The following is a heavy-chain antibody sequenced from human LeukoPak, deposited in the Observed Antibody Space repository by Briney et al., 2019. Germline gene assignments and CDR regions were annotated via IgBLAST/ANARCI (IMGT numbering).Heavy chain of an antibody. J-gene: IGHJ5*02. CDR3: ARSRQDPIVVVVAATRWFDP. CDR2: INHSGST. D-gene: IGHD2-15*01. CDR1: GGSFSGYY. V-gene: IGHV4-34*01. Sequence: SETLSLTCAVYGGSFSGYYWSWIRQPPGKGLEWIGEINHSGSTNYNPSLKSRVTISVDTSKNRFSLKLSSVTAADTAVYYCARSRQDPIVVVVAATRWFDPWGQGTLVTVSS.